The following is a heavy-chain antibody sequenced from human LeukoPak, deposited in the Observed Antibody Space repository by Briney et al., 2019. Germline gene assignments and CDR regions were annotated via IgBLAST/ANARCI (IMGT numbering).Heavy chain of an antibody. D-gene: IGHD3-22*01. CDR1: GFTFSSYS. CDR2: ISSSSSYI. Sequence: WGTLRLSCAASGFTFSSYSMNWVRQPPGKGLEWVSSISSSSSYIYYADSVKGRFALSRDNAKNSMYMQMKRLSAEDTAVYYCARAQPYYYDSSGWDGFDIWRQGTMVTVSS. CDR3: ARAQPYYYDSSGWDGFDI. V-gene: IGHV3-21*01. J-gene: IGHJ3*02.